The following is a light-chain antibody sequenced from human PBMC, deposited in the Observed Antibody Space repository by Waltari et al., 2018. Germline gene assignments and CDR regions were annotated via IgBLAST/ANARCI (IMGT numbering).Light chain of an antibody. CDR2: DVS. V-gene: IGLV2-11*01. CDR3: CSYAANKVV. Sequence: QSDLTQPRSVSGFPEQSVTISCTGSSGDVGGSTSVTWYQQIPGKAPNLIIYDVSKRPSGVPDRLSGSMSDNTASLTVSGLQAEDEADYFCCSYAANKVVFGGGTRLTVL. CDR1: SGDVGGSTS. J-gene: IGLJ2*01.